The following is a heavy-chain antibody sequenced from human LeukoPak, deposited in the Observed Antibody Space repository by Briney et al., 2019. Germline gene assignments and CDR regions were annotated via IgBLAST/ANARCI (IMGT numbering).Heavy chain of an antibody. V-gene: IGHV3-11*01. CDR1: GFTFSDYY. J-gene: IGHJ3*02. D-gene: IGHD1-1*01. Sequence: GGSLRLSCAASGFTFSDYYMSWIRQAPGQGLEWVSYISSSGSTIYYADYVKGRFTISSDNAKNSLDLQMNSLRAEDTAVYYCARRYLDAFDIWGQGTMVTVSS. CDR3: ARRYLDAFDI. CDR2: ISSSGSTI.